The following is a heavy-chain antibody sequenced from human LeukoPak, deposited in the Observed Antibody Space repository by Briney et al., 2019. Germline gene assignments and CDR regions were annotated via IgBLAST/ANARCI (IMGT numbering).Heavy chain of an antibody. CDR1: DGSISSYY. CDR3: AGLVGRYSSGLYNYYFDY. CDR2: IYYSGST. D-gene: IGHD3-22*01. V-gene: IGHV4-59*12. J-gene: IGHJ4*02. Sequence: SETLSLTCTVSDGSISSYYWSWIRQPPGKGLEWIGYIYYSGSTNYNPSLKSRVTISVDKSKNQFFLNLSSVTAADTAVYYCAGLVGRYSSGLYNYYFDYWGQGTLVTVSS.